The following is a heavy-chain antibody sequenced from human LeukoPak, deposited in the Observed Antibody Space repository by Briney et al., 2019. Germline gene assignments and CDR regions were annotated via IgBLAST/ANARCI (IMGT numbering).Heavy chain of an antibody. D-gene: IGHD5-18*01. V-gene: IGHV3-23*01. CDR3: AKRLGPGQRVIQLWSPFDY. CDR2: ISGSGGST. CDR1: GFRFDNYG. Sequence: PGGSLRLSCAGSGFRFDNYGMTWVRQSPGKGLEWVSAISGSGGSTYYADSVKGRFTISRDNSKNTLYLQMNSLRAEDTAVYYCAKRLGPGQRVIQLWSPFDYWGQGTLVTVSS. J-gene: IGHJ4*02.